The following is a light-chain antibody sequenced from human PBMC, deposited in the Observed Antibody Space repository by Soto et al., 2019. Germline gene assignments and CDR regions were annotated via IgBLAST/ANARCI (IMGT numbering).Light chain of an antibody. V-gene: IGKV3-11*01. CDR1: QSVSNDF. Sequence: EIVMTQSPATLSVSPGERATLSCRASQSVSNDFLAWYQQKPGQAPRLLIYDASNRATGIPARFSGSGSGTDFTLTISSLEPEDFAVYYCQQRNDWPLTFGQGTRLEIK. CDR2: DAS. CDR3: QQRNDWPLT. J-gene: IGKJ5*01.